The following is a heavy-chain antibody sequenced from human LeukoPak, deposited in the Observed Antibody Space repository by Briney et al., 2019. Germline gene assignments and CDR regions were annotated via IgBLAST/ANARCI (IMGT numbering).Heavy chain of an antibody. CDR3: ATTIFGVVITDAFDI. CDR1: GGTFSSYT. V-gene: IGHV1-69*02. Sequence: SVKVSCKASGGTFSSYTISWVRQAPGQGLEWMGRIIPILGIASYAQKFQGRVTITADKSTGTAYMELSSLRSEDTAVYYCATTIFGVVITDAFDIWGQGTMVTVSS. D-gene: IGHD3-3*01. CDR2: IIPILGIA. J-gene: IGHJ3*02.